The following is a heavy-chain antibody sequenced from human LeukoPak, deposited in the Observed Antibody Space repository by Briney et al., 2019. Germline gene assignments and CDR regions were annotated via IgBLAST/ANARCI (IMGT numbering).Heavy chain of an antibody. CDR1: GFTFDSYT. V-gene: IGHV3-23*01. J-gene: IGHJ4*01. D-gene: IGHD1-26*01. CDR3: SGGSSRRAYHLDF. CDR2: ITGSGGDS. Sequence: GGSLRLSCAASGFTFDSYTMVWVRQAPGSGLEWVSAITGSGGDSYHADSVKGRFTVSRDNSKNTLFLQINSLRVEDTALYYLSGGSSRRAYHLDFWGQGTLVTGPS.